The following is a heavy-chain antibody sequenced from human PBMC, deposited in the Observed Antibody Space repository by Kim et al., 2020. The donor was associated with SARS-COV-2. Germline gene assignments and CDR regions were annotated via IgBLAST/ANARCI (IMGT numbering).Heavy chain of an antibody. D-gene: IGHD6-13*01. CDR1: GGSFSGYY. CDR3: ARVLIAAAGTYWYFDL. J-gene: IGHJ2*01. V-gene: IGHV4-34*01. CDR2: INHSGST. Sequence: SETLSLTCAVYGGSFSGYYWSWIRQPPGKGLEWIGEINHSGSTNYNPSLKSRVTISVDTSKNQFSLKLSSVTAADTAVYYCARVLIAAAGTYWYFDLWGR.